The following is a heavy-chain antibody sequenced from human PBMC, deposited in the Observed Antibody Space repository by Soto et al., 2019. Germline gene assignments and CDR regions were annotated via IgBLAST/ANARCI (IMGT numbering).Heavy chain of an antibody. Sequence: QVQLQESGPGLVKPSDTLSLTCAVSGYSISSSNRWGWSRQPPGKGLEWIGYIYYSGTTYYNPSLKSRVTMSVDTSKNPFSLKLTSVTAVDTAVYYCARREIQGPIDYWGPGTLVTVSS. CDR2: IYYSGTT. CDR3: ARREIQGPIDY. CDR1: GYSISSSNR. D-gene: IGHD1-26*01. J-gene: IGHJ4*02. V-gene: IGHV4-28*01.